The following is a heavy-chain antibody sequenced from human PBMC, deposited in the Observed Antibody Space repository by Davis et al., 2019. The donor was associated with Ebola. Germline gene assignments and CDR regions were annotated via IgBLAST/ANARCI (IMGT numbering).Heavy chain of an antibody. CDR3: ARGADGHFYYYYGMDV. V-gene: IGHV5-51*01. J-gene: IGHJ6*02. CDR2: IYPGDADT. D-gene: IGHD2-8*01. CDR1: GYSFTSYW. Sequence: GESLKISCKASGYSFTSYWIGWVRQMPGKGLEWMGIIYPGDADTRYSPSFQGQVTISADSSSSTAYLQWGSLKASDTAMYDCARGADGHFYYYYGMDVWGQGTTVTVSS.